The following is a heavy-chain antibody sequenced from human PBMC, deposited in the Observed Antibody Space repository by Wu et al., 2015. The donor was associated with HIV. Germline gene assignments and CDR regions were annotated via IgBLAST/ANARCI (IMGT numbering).Heavy chain of an antibody. CDR2: IIPIFGPT. D-gene: IGHD3-16*01. CDR3: ARGGGDRIDDAFDI. CDR1: GGTFTRYA. J-gene: IGHJ3*02. Sequence: QVQVVQSGAEVKKPGSSVKVSCKVSGGTFTRYAIHWVRQAPGQGLEWMGRIIPIFGPTNYAQKFQGRVTITADESTRAAYMELSSLRSDDTAIYYCARGGGDRIDDAFDIWGQGTVVTVS. V-gene: IGHV1-69*12.